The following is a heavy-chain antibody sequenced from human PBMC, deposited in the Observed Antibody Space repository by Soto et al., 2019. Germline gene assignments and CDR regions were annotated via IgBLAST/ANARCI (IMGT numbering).Heavy chain of an antibody. CDR3: ARVRGPQLLGWVAP. D-gene: IGHD2-2*01. Sequence: QVQLQESGPGLVKPSQTLSLTCTVSGGSISSGGYYWSWIRQHPGKGLEWIGYIYHSGTTYYNPSSNSRATKSVPTSKHQFSLTQTPGTAADTAVYYWARVRGPQLLGWVAPWGRGTLVTVSS. CDR2: IYHSGTT. J-gene: IGHJ5*02. V-gene: IGHV4-31*03. CDR1: GGSISSGGYY.